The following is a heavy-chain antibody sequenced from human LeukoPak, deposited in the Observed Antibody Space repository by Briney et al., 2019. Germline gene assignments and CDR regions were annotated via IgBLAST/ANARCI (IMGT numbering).Heavy chain of an antibody. CDR2: INHSGST. CDR1: GGSFSGYY. Sequence: PSETLSLTCAVYGGSFSGYYWSWIRQPPGKGLEWIGEINHSGSTNYNPSLKSRVTISVDTSKNQFSLKLSSVTAADTAVYYCARHRAPRGSSWYRSGKLYYFDYWGQGTLVTVSS. D-gene: IGHD6-13*01. V-gene: IGHV4-34*01. J-gene: IGHJ4*02. CDR3: ARHRAPRGSSWYRSGKLYYFDY.